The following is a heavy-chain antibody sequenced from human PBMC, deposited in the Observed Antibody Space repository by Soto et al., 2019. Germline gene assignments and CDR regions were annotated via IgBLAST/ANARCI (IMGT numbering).Heavy chain of an antibody. CDR1: GGSFSGYY. Sequence: QVHLQQWGAGLLKPSETLSLTCAVYGGSFSGYYWSWIRQPPGKGLEWIGEINRSGSTNYNPSLKSRVTISVDTSKNQFSLKLSSVTAADTAVYYCARKGNYDFWSGPGDNWFDPWGQGTLVTVSS. CDR2: INRSGST. J-gene: IGHJ5*02. CDR3: ARKGNYDFWSGPGDNWFDP. V-gene: IGHV4-34*01. D-gene: IGHD3-3*01.